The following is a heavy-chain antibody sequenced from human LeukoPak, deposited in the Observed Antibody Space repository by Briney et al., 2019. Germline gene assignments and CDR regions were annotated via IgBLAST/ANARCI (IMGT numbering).Heavy chain of an antibody. J-gene: IGHJ3*02. V-gene: IGHV1-58*01. Sequence: GASVKASCKASGFTFTSSAVQWVRQARGQRLEWIGWIVVGSGNTNYAQKFQERVTITRDMSTSTAYMELSSLRSEDTAVYYCAAAASVDIVARAFDIWGQGTMVTVSS. CDR2: IVVGSGNT. CDR1: GFTFTSSA. CDR3: AAAASVDIVARAFDI. D-gene: IGHD5-12*01.